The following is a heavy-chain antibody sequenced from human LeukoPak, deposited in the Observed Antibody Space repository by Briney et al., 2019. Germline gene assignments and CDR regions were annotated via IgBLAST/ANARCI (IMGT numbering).Heavy chain of an antibody. CDR2: IKADGSEK. Sequence: GGSLRLSCAASGISFTNFYMTWFGKAPGKGLEWVANIKADGSEKSYVDSVKGRFTISRDNAKNAVYLQMNSLRAEDTALYYCARRWANHDFWGQGALVTVSS. CDR3: ARRWANHDF. V-gene: IGHV3-7*01. CDR1: GISFTNFY. J-gene: IGHJ4*02. D-gene: IGHD4/OR15-4a*01.